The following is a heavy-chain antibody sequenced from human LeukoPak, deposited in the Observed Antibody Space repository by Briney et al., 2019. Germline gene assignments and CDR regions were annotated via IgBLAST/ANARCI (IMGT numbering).Heavy chain of an antibody. Sequence: ASVKVSCKASNYNFNSYGISWVRQAPGQGLEWMGWISPYNGNTNYAQKVHDRFTMTADTSTNTVYMELRSLRSDDTAMYYCARKDYLMGFADYRGQGTLVTVSS. CDR2: ISPYNGNT. CDR3: ARKDYLMGFADY. J-gene: IGHJ4*02. CDR1: NYNFNSYG. V-gene: IGHV1-18*01. D-gene: IGHD4/OR15-4a*01.